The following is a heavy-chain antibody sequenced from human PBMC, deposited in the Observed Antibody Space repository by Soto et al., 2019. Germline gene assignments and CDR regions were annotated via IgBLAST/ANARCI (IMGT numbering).Heavy chain of an antibody. D-gene: IGHD2-2*01. CDR3: ARSCWSSTSCYWGWFDP. CDR2: NYYSGST. Sequence: QVQLQESGPGLVKPSQTLSLTCTVSGGSISSGGYYWSWIRQHPGKGLEVIGYNYYSGSTYYNPSLESRVTISVDTSKNKFSLKLSSVTAADTAVYYCARSCWSSTSCYWGWFDPWGQGDLGTVSS. CDR1: GGSISSGGYY. J-gene: IGHJ5*02. V-gene: IGHV4-31*03.